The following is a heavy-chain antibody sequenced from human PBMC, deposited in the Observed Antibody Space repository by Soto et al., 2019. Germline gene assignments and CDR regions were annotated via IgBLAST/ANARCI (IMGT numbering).Heavy chain of an antibody. CDR3: ETGGGYGDYGGDV. D-gene: IGHD4-17*01. CDR1: GYTLTELS. J-gene: IGHJ6*02. V-gene: IGHV1-24*01. CDR2: FDPEDGET. Sequence: ASVKVSCKVSGYTLTELSMHWVRQAPGKGLEWMGGFDPEDGETIYAQKFQCRVTMTEDTSTETAYMELSSLRSVDTAVYYCETGGGYGDYGGDVWGQGTTVTVSS.